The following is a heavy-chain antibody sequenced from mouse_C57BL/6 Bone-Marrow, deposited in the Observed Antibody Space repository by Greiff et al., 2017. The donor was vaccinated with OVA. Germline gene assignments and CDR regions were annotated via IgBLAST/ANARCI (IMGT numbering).Heavy chain of an antibody. D-gene: IGHD1-1*01. CDR3: ARIETTVVRRYFDV. CDR2: IWWDDDK. CDR1: GFSLSTFGMG. V-gene: IGHV8-8*01. Sequence: QVTLKVSGPGILQPSQTLNLTCSFSGFSLSTFGMGVGWIRQPSGQGVEWLAHIWWDDDKYYNPALKSRLTISKDTSKNQIFLKIANVDTADTATYYCARIETTVVRRYFDVWGTGTTVTFSS. J-gene: IGHJ1*03.